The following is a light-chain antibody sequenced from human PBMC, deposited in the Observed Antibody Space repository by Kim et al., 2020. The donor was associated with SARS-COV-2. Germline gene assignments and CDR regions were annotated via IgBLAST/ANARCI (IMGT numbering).Light chain of an antibody. CDR3: NSRDSSGNVV. CDR2: GKN. J-gene: IGLJ2*01. Sequence: SSELTQDPAVSVALGQTVRITCQGDSLRSYYASWYQQKPGQAPVLVIYGKNNRPSGIPDRFSGSSSGNTASLTITGAQAEDEADYYCNSRDSSGNVVFGGGTKRTVL. V-gene: IGLV3-19*01. CDR1: SLRSYY.